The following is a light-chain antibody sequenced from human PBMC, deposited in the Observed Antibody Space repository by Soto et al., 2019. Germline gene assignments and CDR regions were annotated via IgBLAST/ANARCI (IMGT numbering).Light chain of an antibody. CDR2: DAS. Sequence: ETVLTQSPGTLSLSPGEGATLSCRASQTVKNDYLAWYQQRRGLPPRLLIFDASGRATGIPDRFSGSGSGTDFTLTITRLEPEDFAVYYCQQYGSSPLTFGGGTKVDIK. V-gene: IGKV3-20*01. CDR1: QTVKNDY. CDR3: QQYGSSPLT. J-gene: IGKJ4*01.